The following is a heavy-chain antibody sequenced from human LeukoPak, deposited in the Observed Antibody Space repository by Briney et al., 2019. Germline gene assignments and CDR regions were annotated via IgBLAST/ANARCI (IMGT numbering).Heavy chain of an antibody. J-gene: IGHJ4*02. D-gene: IGHD2-21*01. CDR3: ASLGDGNFDY. CDR1: GGSITNYY. V-gene: IGHV4-59*01. CDR2: IHYSGST. Sequence: SETLSLTCTVSGGSITNYYWSWIRQPPGKGLEWIGYIHYSGSTKYKSSLKSRVTISVDTSKNQFSLKLSSVTAADTAVYYCASLGDGNFDYWGQGTLVTVSS.